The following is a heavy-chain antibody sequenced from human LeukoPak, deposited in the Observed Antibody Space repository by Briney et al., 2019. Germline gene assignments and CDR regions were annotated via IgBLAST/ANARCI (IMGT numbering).Heavy chain of an antibody. CDR3: ARHDHYYDSSGYYYWFDP. Sequence: SETLSLTCTVSGGSISSYYWSWIRQPPGKGLEWIGSIYYSGSTYYNPSLKSRVTISVDTSKNQFSLKLSSVTAADTAVYYCARHDHYYDSSGYYYWFDPWGQGTLVTVSS. CDR2: IYYSGST. D-gene: IGHD3-22*01. J-gene: IGHJ5*02. V-gene: IGHV4-59*05. CDR1: GGSISSYY.